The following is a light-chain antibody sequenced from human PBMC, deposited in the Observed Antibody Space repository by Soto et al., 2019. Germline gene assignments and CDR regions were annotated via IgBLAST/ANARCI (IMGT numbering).Light chain of an antibody. V-gene: IGLV1-44*01. CDR2: SDN. Sequence: QSVLTQPPSASGTPGQRVTISCSGSRSSIGTNTVTWYQQLPGTAPKLLIYSDNQRPSGVPDRFSGSKSVTSASLAISALQSDDEAAYYCAAWDVRFVVFGGGTQLTVL. CDR1: RSSIGTNT. CDR3: AAWDVRFVV. J-gene: IGLJ7*01.